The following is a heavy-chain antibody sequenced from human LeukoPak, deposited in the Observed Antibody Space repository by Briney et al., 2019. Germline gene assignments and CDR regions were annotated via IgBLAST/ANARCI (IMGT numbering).Heavy chain of an antibody. CDR1: GFTFSSYA. D-gene: IGHD3-9*01. J-gene: IGHJ4*02. CDR3: ARDTHDILTGYYIPAGY. CDR2: ISYDGSNK. V-gene: IGHV3-30*04. Sequence: GGSLRLSCAASGFTFSSYAMHWVRQAPGKGLEWVAVISYDGSNKYYADSVKGRFTISRDNSKNTLYLQMNSLRAEDTAVYYCARDTHDILTGYYIPAGYWGQGTLVTVSS.